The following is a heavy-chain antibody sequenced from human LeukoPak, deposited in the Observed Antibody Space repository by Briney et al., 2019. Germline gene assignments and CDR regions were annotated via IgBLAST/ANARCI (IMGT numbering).Heavy chain of an antibody. D-gene: IGHD5-12*01. J-gene: IGHJ4*02. CDR2: ISPKSGDT. CDR1: GYSFTAHY. V-gene: IGHV1-2*04. Sequence: ASVKVSCKASGYSFTAHYLHWMRQAPGQGLEWMGWISPKSGDTNYAQKFQDWVTMTRDTSTSTAYMELSRLKADDTAVYYCARVGYGGYDYDYWGQGTLVTVSS. CDR3: ARVGYGGYDYDY.